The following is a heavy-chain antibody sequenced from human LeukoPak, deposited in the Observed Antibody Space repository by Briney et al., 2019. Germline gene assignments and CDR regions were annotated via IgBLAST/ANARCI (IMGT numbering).Heavy chain of an antibody. Sequence: GRSLRLSCAASGFTFSSYGMHWVRQAPGKGLEWVAVISYDGSNKYYADSVKGRFTISRDNSKNTLYLQMNSLRAEDTAVYYCAGEYGDYYYGMDVWGQGTTVTVS. V-gene: IGHV3-30*03. CDR2: ISYDGSNK. J-gene: IGHJ6*02. D-gene: IGHD4-17*01. CDR3: AGEYGDYYYGMDV. CDR1: GFTFSSYG.